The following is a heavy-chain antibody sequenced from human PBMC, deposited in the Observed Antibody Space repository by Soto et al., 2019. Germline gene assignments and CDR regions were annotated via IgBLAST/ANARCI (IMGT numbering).Heavy chain of an antibody. CDR3: AKDTQISDIVVVPAAIDY. Sequence: GGSLRLSCAASGFTFSSYAMSWVRQAPGKGLEWVSAISGSGGSTYYADSVKGRFTISRDNSKNTLYLQMNSLRAEDTAVYYCAKDTQISDIVVVPAAIDYWGQGTLVTVS. D-gene: IGHD2-2*01. CDR2: ISGSGGST. J-gene: IGHJ4*02. CDR1: GFTFSSYA. V-gene: IGHV3-23*01.